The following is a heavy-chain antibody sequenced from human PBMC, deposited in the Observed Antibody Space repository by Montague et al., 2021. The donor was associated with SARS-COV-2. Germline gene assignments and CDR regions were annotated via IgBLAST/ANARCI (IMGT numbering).Heavy chain of an antibody. D-gene: IGHD3-22*01. CDR2: INHGGIT. V-gene: IGHV4-34*01. J-gene: IGHJ4*02. CDR1: GGSFNDYY. Sequence: SETLSLTCAVYGGSFNDYYWSWIRQPPGKGLEWIGEINHGGITNYSPSLKSRVTISVATSKNQFSLKLKSVTAADTANYYCARGHQGIAMIVVVMIGAEYYFDYWGQGSLVTVSS. CDR3: ARGHQGIAMIVVVMIGAEYYFDY.